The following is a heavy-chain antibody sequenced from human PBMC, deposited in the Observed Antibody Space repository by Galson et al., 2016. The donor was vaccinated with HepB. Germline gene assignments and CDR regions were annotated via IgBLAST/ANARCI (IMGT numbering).Heavy chain of an antibody. Sequence: CAISGDSVSSKTVAWNWIRQSPSRGLEWLGGTYSRSRWHTDYAPSMKSRITISSDTFKNQFSLQLNSVTPEDTAVYYCVRAATTLRSGWKTLAPRFYYSGMDVWGQGTTVTVSS. CDR2: TYSRSRWHT. V-gene: IGHV6-1*01. CDR3: VRAATTLRSGWKTLAPRFYYSGMDV. D-gene: IGHD6-19*01. J-gene: IGHJ6*02. CDR1: GDSVSSKTVA.